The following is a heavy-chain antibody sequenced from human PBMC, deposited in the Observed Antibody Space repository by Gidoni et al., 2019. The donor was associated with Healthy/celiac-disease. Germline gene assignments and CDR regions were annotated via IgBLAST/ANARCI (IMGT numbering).Heavy chain of an antibody. CDR3: ARDDRARAGRAFDI. V-gene: IGHV3-21*01. CDR2: ISSSSSYI. CDR1: GFTFSSYS. Sequence: EVQLVESGGGLVKPGGSLRLSCAASGFTFSSYSMNWVRQAPGKGLEWVSSISSSSSYIYYADSVKGRFTISRDNAKNSLYLQMNSLRAEDTAVYYCARDDRARAGRAFDIWGQGTMVTVSS. J-gene: IGHJ3*02.